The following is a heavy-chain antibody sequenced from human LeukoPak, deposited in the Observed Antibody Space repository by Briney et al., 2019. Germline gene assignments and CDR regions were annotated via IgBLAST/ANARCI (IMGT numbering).Heavy chain of an antibody. CDR3: VRGGRYGNNWGAFDI. D-gene: IGHD5-24*01. CDR2: ISTSGSSI. J-gene: IGHJ3*02. Sequence: GGSLRLSCAASGFTFSDYYMTWLRQARGKGVEGVSYISTSGSSIYYRDSVKGRFIIYRDNAKISLYLQMNSLRAEDTAVYYCVRGGRYGNNWGAFDIWGQGTMVTVSS. V-gene: IGHV3-11*01. CDR1: GFTFSDYY.